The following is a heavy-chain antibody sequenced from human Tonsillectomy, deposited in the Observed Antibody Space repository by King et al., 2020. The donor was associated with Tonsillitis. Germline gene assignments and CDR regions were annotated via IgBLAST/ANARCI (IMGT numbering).Heavy chain of an antibody. CDR1: GGSISSSSYY. J-gene: IGHJ5*02. Sequence: QLQESGPGLVKPSETLSLTCTVSGGSISSSSYYWGWIRQPPGKGLEWIGSIYYSGSTYYNPSLKSRVTISVDTSKNQFSLKLSSVTAADMAVYYCARPSDSSGLFDPWGQGTLVTVSS. D-gene: IGHD3-22*01. V-gene: IGHV4-39*07. CDR2: IYYSGST. CDR3: ARPSDSSGLFDP.